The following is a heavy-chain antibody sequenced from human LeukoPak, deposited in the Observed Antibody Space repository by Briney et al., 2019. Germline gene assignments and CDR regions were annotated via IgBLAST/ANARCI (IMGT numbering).Heavy chain of an antibody. V-gene: IGHV1-2*02. CDR1: GYTFTGYY. Sequence: ASVKVSCKASGYTFTGYYMHWVRQAPGQGLEWMGWINPNSGGTNYAQKFQGRVTMTRDTSISTAYMELSRLRSDDTAVYYCARVSGYDFIYYFDYWGQGTLVIVSS. D-gene: IGHD5-12*01. J-gene: IGHJ4*02. CDR3: ARVSGYDFIYYFDY. CDR2: INPNSGGT.